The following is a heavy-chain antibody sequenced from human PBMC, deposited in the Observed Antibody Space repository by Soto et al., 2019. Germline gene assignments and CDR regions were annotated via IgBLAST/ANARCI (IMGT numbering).Heavy chain of an antibody. J-gene: IGHJ4*02. CDR1: GFTFSSYG. V-gene: IGHV3-30*18. CDR3: AKGYDILTGYYKLFDY. D-gene: IGHD3-9*01. CDR2: ISYDGSNK. Sequence: GGSLRLSCAASGFTFSSYGMHWVRQAPGKGLEWVAVISYDGSNKYYADSVKGRFTISRDNSKNTLYLQMNSLRAEDTAVYYCAKGYDILTGYYKLFDYWGQGTLVTVSS.